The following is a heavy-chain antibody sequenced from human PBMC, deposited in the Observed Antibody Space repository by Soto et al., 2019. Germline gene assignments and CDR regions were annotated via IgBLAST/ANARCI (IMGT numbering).Heavy chain of an antibody. Sequence: SETLSLTCTVSGGSISSGDYYWSWIRQPPGKGPEWIGYIYYSGSTYCNPSLKSRVTISVDTSKNQFSLKLSSVTAADTAVYYCASTQVVDTAMVTTFDIWGQGTMVTV. CDR2: IYYSGST. V-gene: IGHV4-30-4*01. CDR3: ASTQVVDTAMVTTFDI. CDR1: GGSISSGDYY. D-gene: IGHD5-18*01. J-gene: IGHJ3*02.